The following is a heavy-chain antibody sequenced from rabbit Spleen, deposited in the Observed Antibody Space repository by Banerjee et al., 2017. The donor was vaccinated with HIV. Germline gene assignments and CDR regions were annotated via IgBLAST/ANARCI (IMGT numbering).Heavy chain of an antibody. CDR2: IYTGDDST. V-gene: IGHV1S40*01. CDR1: GFSFSNKYV. Sequence: QSLEESGGGLVKPEGSLTLTCTASGFSFSNKYVLCWVRQAPGKRLEWIACIYTGDDSTYCASWAKGRFTISKASSTTVTLQMTSLTAADTATYFCARGQYYIASYGGFTFPTAFNLWGPGTLVTVS. CDR3: ARGQYYIASYGGFTFPTAFNL. J-gene: IGHJ4*01. D-gene: IGHD6-1*01.